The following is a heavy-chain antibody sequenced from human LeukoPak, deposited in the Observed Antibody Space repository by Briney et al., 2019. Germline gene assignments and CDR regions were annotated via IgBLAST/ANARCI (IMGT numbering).Heavy chain of an antibody. J-gene: IGHJ4*02. V-gene: IGHV4-34*01. D-gene: IGHD6-19*01. CDR3: ARRKRSSGWSFDY. Sequence: SETLSLTCTVSGGSISSYYWSWIRQPPGKGLEWIGEINHSGSTNYNPSLKSRVTISVDTSKNQFSLKLSSVTAADTAVYYCARRKRSSGWSFDYWGQGTLVTVSS. CDR2: INHSGST. CDR1: GGSISSYY.